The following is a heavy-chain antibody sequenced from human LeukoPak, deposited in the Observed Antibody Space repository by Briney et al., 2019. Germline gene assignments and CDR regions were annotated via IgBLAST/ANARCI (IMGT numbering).Heavy chain of an antibody. CDR1: GYNFNTYW. CDR2: IYPGDSDT. D-gene: IGHD1-26*01. J-gene: IGHJ4*02. Sequence: GESLKISCKGSGYNFNTYWVGWLRQMPGKGLEWMGIIYPGDSDTRYGPSFQGQVTISADKSISTAYLQWGSLKASDTAMYYCARGSMLGATQNYIDYWGQGTLVTVSS. CDR3: ARGSMLGATQNYIDY. V-gene: IGHV5-51*01.